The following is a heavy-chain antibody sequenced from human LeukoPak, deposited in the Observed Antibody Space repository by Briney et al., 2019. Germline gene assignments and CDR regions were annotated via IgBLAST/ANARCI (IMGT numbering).Heavy chain of an antibody. Sequence: SETLSLTCTVSGGSISSSSYYWGWIRQPPGKGLEWIGTIHYSGSTYYNPSLKSRVTMSVDTSKKQISLKLSSVTAADTAVYYCARDFQIWGQGTMVTVSS. CDR3: ARDFQI. CDR1: GGSISSSSYY. V-gene: IGHV4-39*07. CDR2: IHYSGST. J-gene: IGHJ3*02.